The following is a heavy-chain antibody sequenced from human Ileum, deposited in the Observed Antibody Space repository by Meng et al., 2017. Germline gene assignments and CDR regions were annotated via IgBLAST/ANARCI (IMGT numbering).Heavy chain of an antibody. CDR2: AST. D-gene: IGHD7-27*01. CDR3: AGNHWGSLDY. J-gene: IGHJ4*01. V-gene: IGHV4-61*08. Sequence: VQPQGCGHVSCRPEGSSSIICTVSVGSVRSDGCQWGWVRQTQGKGLEWIGYASTNYNTSLKSRITLSFDTSKNQFSPEMSFVTAADTAVYYCAGNHWGSLDYWGQGILVTVSS. CDR1: VGSVRSDGCQ.